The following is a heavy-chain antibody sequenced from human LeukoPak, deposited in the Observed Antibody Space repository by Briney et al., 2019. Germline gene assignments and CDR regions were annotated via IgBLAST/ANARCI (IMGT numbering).Heavy chain of an antibody. CDR1: GGSISSDF. V-gene: IGHV4-59*01. D-gene: IGHD2-2*01. CDR3: ARDEGCRGSSCSRGYFEH. J-gene: IGHJ1*01. Sequence: PSETLSLTCTVSGGSISSDFWSWIRQPPGKGLEWIGQMYYSGLTDYNPSLKSRVAIFVDPSKNHYSLRLSSVTAADTAVYYCARDEGCRGSSCSRGYFEHWGQGTLVTVSS. CDR2: MYYSGLT.